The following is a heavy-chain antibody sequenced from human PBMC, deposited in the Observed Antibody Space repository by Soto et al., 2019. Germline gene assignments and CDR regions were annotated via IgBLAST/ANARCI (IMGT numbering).Heavy chain of an antibody. Sequence: ASGKVSCKASGYTFTRYTMSRGRQAPGQRLEWRGWINPDNGNTKSSQKFQDRVIITRDTSASTAYMDLSSLRSEDTAVYYCARGIATGQLDPWGQGTLVTVSS. V-gene: IGHV1-3*01. CDR1: GYTFTRYT. J-gene: IGHJ5*02. CDR2: INPDNGNT. CDR3: ARGIATGQLDP. D-gene: IGHD2-15*01.